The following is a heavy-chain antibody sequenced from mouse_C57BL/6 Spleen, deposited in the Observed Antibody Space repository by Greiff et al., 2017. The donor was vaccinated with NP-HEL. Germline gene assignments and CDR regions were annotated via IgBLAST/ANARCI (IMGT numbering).Heavy chain of an antibody. CDR3: ARYWDWFAY. V-gene: IGHV1-67*01. CDR1: GYTFTDYA. J-gene: IGHJ3*01. CDR2: ISTYYGDV. Sequence: QVQLKQSGPELVRPGVSVKISCKGSGYTFTDYAMHWVKQSHAKSLEWIGVISTYYGDVSYNQKFKDKATMTVDKSSSTAYMELARLTSEDSAVYYCARYWDWFAYWGQGTLVTVSA. D-gene: IGHD4-1*01.